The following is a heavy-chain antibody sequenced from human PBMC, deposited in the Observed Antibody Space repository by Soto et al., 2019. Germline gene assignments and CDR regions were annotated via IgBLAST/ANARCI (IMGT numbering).Heavy chain of an antibody. CDR3: ARATSYCGRTTCYPFDF. Sequence: SETLSLTCTVSGGSISSIDYYWSWVRQAPGKGLEWIGYISYTGTTSYNPSLESRLRMSIDRSRNQFSLQVTSVTAADTAVYYCARATSYCGRTTCYPFDFWGQGALVTVSS. D-gene: IGHD2-2*01. CDR1: GGSISSIDYY. V-gene: IGHV4-30-4*01. CDR2: ISYTGTT. J-gene: IGHJ4*02.